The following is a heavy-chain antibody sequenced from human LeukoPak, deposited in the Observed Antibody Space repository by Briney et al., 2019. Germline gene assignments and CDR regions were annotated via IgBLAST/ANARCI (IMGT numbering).Heavy chain of an antibody. V-gene: IGHV4-59*01. Sequence: PSETLSLTCTVSGASISSFYWSWIRQPPGKGLEWIGYIYHSGTTKYNPSLKSRVIISVDTSKNQFSLKLYSVTAADTAVYYCARHGLGSLHNWLDPWGQGTLVTVSS. CDR3: ARHGLGSLHNWLDP. J-gene: IGHJ5*02. CDR1: GASISSFY. D-gene: IGHD3-10*01. CDR2: IYHSGTT.